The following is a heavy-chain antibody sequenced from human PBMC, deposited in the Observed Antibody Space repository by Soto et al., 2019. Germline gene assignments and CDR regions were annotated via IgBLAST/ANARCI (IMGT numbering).Heavy chain of an antibody. V-gene: IGHV4-59*01. CDR2: IYYSGST. CDR1: GGSISSYY. J-gene: IGHJ6*02. D-gene: IGHD1-26*01. CDR3: ARVSKMWEPQKDYYYYYGMDV. Sequence: LSLTCTVSGGSISSYYWSWIRQPPGKGLEWIGYIYYSGSTNYNPSLKSRVTISVDTSKNQFSLKLSSVTAADTAVYYCARVSKMWEPQKDYYYYYGMDVWGQGTTVTVSS.